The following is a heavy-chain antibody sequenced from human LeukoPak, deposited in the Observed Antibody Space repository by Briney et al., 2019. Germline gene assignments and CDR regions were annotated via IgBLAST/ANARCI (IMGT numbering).Heavy chain of an antibody. J-gene: IGHJ4*02. CDR1: GYTFTSYN. V-gene: IGHV1-8*01. D-gene: IGHD6-6*01. CDR2: MNPNSGNT. CDR3: ARGHYSSSYNDY. Sequence: GPSVKVSRKASGYTFTSYNINRVRPATPQGLEWMGWMNPNSGNTGYAQKFQGRVTMTRNTSISTAYMELSSLRSEDTAVYYCARGHYSSSYNDYWGQGTLVTVSS.